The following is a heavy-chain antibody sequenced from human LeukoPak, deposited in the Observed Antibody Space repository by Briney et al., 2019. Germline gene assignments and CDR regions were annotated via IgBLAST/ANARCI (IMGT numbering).Heavy chain of an antibody. CDR2: INPNSGGT. V-gene: IGHV1-2*02. J-gene: IGHJ4*02. CDR1: GYTFTGYY. Sequence: ASVKVSCKASGYTFTGYYMHWVRQAPGQGLEWMGWINPNSGGTNYAQKFQGRVTMTRDTSISTAYMELSRLRSDDTAVYYCARVSSGWYGGQFDYWGQGTLVTVSS. D-gene: IGHD6-19*01. CDR3: ARVSSGWYGGQFDY.